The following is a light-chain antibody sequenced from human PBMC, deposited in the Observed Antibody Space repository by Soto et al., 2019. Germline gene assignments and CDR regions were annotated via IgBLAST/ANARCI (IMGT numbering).Light chain of an antibody. J-gene: IGKJ2*01. Sequence: EIGLTPSPGTLSLALGERATLSCRASQSISSIYLAWYQQKPGQAPRLLLYGASSRATGIPDRFSGSGSGTDFTLTISRLEPEDFAVYYCQQYANLYTFGQGTKLELK. CDR3: QQYANLYT. V-gene: IGKV3-20*01. CDR2: GAS. CDR1: QSISSIY.